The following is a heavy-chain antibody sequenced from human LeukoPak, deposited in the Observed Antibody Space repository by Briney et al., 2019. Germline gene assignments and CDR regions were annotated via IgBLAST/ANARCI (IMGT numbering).Heavy chain of an antibody. CDR3: AKRLPYYFDY. CDR1: GFTFSSCG. Sequence: GGSLRLSCAASGFTFSSCGMHWVRQAPGKGLEWVAVISYDGSNKYYADSVKGRFTISRDNSKNTLYLHMNSLRAEDTAVYYCAKRLPYYFDYWGQGTLVTVSS. J-gene: IGHJ4*02. D-gene: IGHD4-11*01. CDR2: ISYDGSNK. V-gene: IGHV3-30*18.